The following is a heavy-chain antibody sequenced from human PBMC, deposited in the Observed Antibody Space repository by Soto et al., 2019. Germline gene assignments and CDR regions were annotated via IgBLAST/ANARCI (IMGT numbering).Heavy chain of an antibody. D-gene: IGHD1-26*01. J-gene: IGHJ4*02. CDR1: GGTFSSYA. V-gene: IGHV1-69*01. Sequence: QVQLVQSGAEVKKPGSSVKVSCKASGGTFSSYAISWVRQAPVQGLEWMGGIIPIFGTANYAQKFQGRVTITADESTSTAYMELSSLRSEDTAVYYCARGSIVGAARAYYFDYWGQGTLVTVSS. CDR2: IIPIFGTA. CDR3: ARGSIVGAARAYYFDY.